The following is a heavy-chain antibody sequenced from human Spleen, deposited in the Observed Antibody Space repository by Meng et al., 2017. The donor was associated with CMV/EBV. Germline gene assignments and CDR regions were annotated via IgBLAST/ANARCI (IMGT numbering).Heavy chain of an antibody. CDR2: FYYSGST. CDR3: ANRGGSGWYNPNFDY. Sequence: SETLSLTCSVSGGSISSSSYYWAWIRQPPGEGLEWIGTFYYSGSTYSNPSLTSRVTISVDKSNNQFSLKLDSVTAADTAVYYCANRGGSGWYNPNFDYWGQGTLVTVSS. V-gene: IGHV4-39*07. D-gene: IGHD6-19*01. CDR1: GGSISSSSYY. J-gene: IGHJ4*02.